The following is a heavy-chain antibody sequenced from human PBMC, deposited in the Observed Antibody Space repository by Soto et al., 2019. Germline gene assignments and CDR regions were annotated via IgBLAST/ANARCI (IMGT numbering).Heavy chain of an antibody. CDR1: GGTFSSYA. CDR3: ARPPVDTGYYGMDV. V-gene: IGHV1-69*13. D-gene: IGHD5-18*01. Sequence: ASVKVSCKASGGTFSSYAISWVRQAPGQGLEWMGGIIPIFGTANYAQKFQGRVTITADESTSTAYMELSSLRSEDTAVYYCARPPVDTGYYGMDVWGQGTTVTVSS. J-gene: IGHJ6*02. CDR2: IIPIFGTA.